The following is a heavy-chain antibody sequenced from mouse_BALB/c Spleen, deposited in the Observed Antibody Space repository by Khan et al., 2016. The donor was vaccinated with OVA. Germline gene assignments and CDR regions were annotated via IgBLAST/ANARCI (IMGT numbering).Heavy chain of an antibody. J-gene: IGHJ4*01. V-gene: IGHV3-1*02. CDR1: GYSITSGYS. Sequence: EVQLQESGPDLVKPSQSLSLTCTVTGYSITSGYSWHWIRQFPGNKLEWMGYIYYSGGFNYNPSLKSRISITRDTPKNQFFLQLNSVTTEDTATYYCVGDGNYMDYWGQGTSVTVSA. CDR2: IYYSGGF. CDR3: VGDGNYMDY. D-gene: IGHD2-1*01.